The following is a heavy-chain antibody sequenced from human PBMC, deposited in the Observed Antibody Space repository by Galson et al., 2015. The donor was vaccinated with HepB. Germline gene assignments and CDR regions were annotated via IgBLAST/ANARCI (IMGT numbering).Heavy chain of an antibody. D-gene: IGHD3-16*01. CDR2: IRSKAYRGVT. CDR3: SRAFRDPLRYGELLSKRDNYDMGV. J-gene: IGHJ6*02. V-gene: IGHV3-49*03. CDR1: GFNFGDYA. Sequence: SLRLSCAGSGFNFGDYAVSWFRQAPGKGLEWVGLIRSKAYRGVTHYAASMKDRFTVSRDVSRSIVYLQMSSLRTEDTAVYYCSRAFRDPLRYGELLSKRDNYDMGVWGQGTTVTVSS.